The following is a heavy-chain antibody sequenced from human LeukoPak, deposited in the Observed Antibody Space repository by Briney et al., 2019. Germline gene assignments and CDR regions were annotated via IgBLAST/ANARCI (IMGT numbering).Heavy chain of an antibody. CDR3: ARPTGLRFFDY. J-gene: IGHJ4*02. CDR1: GYGFTTYW. V-gene: IGHV5-51*01. D-gene: IGHD4-11*01. Sequence: GESLKISCKGSGYGFTTYWIGWVRQMPGKGLEWMGIIYPGDSDTRYSPSFQGQVTISADKFISTAYLQWSSLKASDTAMYYCARPTGLRFFDYWGQGTLVTVSS. CDR2: IYPGDSDT.